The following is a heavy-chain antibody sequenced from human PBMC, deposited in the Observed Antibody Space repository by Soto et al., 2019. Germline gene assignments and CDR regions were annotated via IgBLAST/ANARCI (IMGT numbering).Heavy chain of an antibody. CDR2: ISGSGGGT. CDR3: AMDRTITMIVVPHAFDI. CDR1: GFTSSSYA. J-gene: IGHJ3*02. D-gene: IGHD3-22*01. Sequence: EVRLLESGGGLVQPGGSLRLSCAASGFTSSSYAMSWVRQAPGKGLEWVSTISGSGGGTYYADSVKGRFTISRDNSKNTFYLQMNNLRAEDTAVYYCAMDRTITMIVVPHAFDIWGQGTMVTVSS. V-gene: IGHV3-23*01.